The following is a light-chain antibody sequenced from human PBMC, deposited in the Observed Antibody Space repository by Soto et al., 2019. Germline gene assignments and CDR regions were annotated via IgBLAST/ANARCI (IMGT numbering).Light chain of an antibody. Sequence: EVVLTQSPATLSLSRGEVATLSCRASQSVDRDLAWYRQKPGQPPSLLIHGASTRATGVPARFSGSGSETEFALVITSLQSEDFAVYFCHQYNQWPRTFGQGTKVDIK. CDR2: GAS. V-gene: IGKV3-15*01. CDR3: HQYNQWPRT. CDR1: QSVDRD. J-gene: IGKJ1*01.